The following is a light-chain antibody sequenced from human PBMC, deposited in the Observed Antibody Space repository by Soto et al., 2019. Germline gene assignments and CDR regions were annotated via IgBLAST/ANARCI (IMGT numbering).Light chain of an antibody. CDR3: TCYAGGNNWV. Sequence: QSVLTQPPSASGSPGQSVTISCTGTSSDVGTHGYVSWYQQHAGKAPKLVIYDVTKRPSGVPDRFSGSKSGNTASLTVSGLQAEDEADYYCTCYAGGNNWVFGGGTKVTVL. CDR2: DVT. V-gene: IGLV2-8*01. CDR1: SSDVGTHGY. J-gene: IGLJ3*02.